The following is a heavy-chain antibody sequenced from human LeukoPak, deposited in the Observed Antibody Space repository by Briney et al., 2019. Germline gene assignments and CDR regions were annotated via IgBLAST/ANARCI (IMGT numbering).Heavy chain of an antibody. D-gene: IGHD1-26*01. CDR1: GYTFNTYY. CDR2: ISPSSGRT. V-gene: IGHV1-46*02. Sequence: ASVKVSCKASGYTFNTYYMHWVRQAPGQGLEWMGIISPSSGRTSYAQKFQGRVTMTRDTSTSTVYMELSSLRSEDTAVYYCARGGSGRWGYYFDYWGQGTLVTVSS. CDR3: ARGGSGRWGYYFDY. J-gene: IGHJ4*02.